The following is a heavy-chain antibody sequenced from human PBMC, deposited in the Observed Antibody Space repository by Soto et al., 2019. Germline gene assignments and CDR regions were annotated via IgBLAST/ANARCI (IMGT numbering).Heavy chain of an antibody. CDR2: VYYSGST. CDR3: ARRWGRTFDS. J-gene: IGHJ4*02. CDR1: GGSISSYY. V-gene: IGHV4-59*08. Sequence: QVQLQESGPGLVKPSETLSLTCTVSGGSISSYYWRWIRPPPGKGLEWIGYVYYSGSTNYNPSLKSRVTISVDTSKNQFSLKLSSLTAADTAVYYCARRWGRTFDSWGQGTLVTVSA. D-gene: IGHD1-26*01.